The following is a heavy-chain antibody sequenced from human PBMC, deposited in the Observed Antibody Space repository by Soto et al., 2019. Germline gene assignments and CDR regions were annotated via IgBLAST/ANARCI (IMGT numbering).Heavy chain of an antibody. Sequence: QVQLVQSGAEVKKPGASVKVSCKASGYTFTSYYMHWVRQAPGQGLEWMGIINPSGGSTSYAHAQKFQGRVTMTRDTSTSTVYMELSSLRSEDTAVYYCARNGWNFFDIWGQGTMVTVSS. CDR2: INPSGGST. CDR1: GYTFTSYY. J-gene: IGHJ3*02. D-gene: IGHD6-19*01. V-gene: IGHV1-46*03. CDR3: ARNGWNFFDI.